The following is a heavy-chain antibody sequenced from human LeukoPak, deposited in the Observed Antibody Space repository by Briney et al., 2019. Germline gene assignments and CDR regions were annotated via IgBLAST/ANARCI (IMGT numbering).Heavy chain of an antibody. J-gene: IGHJ4*02. V-gene: IGHV4-39*01. CDR3: ARLRSIAVAGTVLDY. CDR2: IYHDGST. D-gene: IGHD6-19*01. Sequence: PSETLSLTCAVSGGSLSSSSYYWAWIRQPPGKGLEWIGSIYHDGSTYSNPSLEGRVTISVDTSKNQFSLKLTSVTAADTAVYYCARLRSIAVAGTVLDYWGQGTLVTVSS. CDR1: GGSLSSSSYY.